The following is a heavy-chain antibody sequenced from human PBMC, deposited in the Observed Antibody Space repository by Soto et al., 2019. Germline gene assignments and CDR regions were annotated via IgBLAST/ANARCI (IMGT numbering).Heavy chain of an antibody. D-gene: IGHD2-15*01. Sequence: EVQLLESGGGLVQPGGSLRLSCAASGFTFSSYAMSWVRQAPGKGLEWVSAISGSGGSTYYADSVKGRFTISRDNSKNTLYLQMNSLRAAYAAVYYCAKLNSIVVVGNWFDPGGQGTLVTVSS. CDR3: AKLNSIVVVGNWFDP. J-gene: IGHJ5*02. CDR1: GFTFSSYA. V-gene: IGHV3-23*01. CDR2: ISGSGGST.